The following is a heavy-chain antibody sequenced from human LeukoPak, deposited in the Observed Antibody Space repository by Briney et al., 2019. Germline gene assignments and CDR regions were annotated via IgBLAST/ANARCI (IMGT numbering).Heavy chain of an antibody. CDR3: ASCIAVAGPFDY. Sequence: PSETLSLTCAVYGGSFSGYYWSWIRQPPGKGLEWIGEINHSGSTNYNPSLKSRVTISVDTSKNQFSLKLSSVTAADTAVYYCASCIAVAGPFDYWGQGTLVTVSS. V-gene: IGHV4-34*01. J-gene: IGHJ4*02. CDR1: GGSFSGYY. CDR2: INHSGST. D-gene: IGHD6-19*01.